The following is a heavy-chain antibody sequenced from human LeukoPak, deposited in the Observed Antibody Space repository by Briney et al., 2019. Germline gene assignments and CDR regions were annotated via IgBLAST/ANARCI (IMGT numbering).Heavy chain of an antibody. D-gene: IGHD6-19*01. CDR2: ISSSSNHI. J-gene: IGHJ4*02. Sequence: GGSLRLSCAASVFTFSSDSINWVRQAPGKGLEWVSSISSSSNHIYYADSVKGRFTISRDNTKNSLYMQINSPRAEDTAVYNSARGEQWLSTGIDYWGQGTLVTVSS. CDR1: VFTFSSDS. V-gene: IGHV3-21*01. CDR3: ARGEQWLSTGIDY.